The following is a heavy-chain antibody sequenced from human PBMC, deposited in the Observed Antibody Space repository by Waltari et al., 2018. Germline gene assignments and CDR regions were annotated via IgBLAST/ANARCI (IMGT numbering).Heavy chain of an antibody. D-gene: IGHD2-21*02. CDR2: SIPIFGTA. CDR3: ARNRLYCGGYCYPSYYYYGMDV. V-gene: IGHV1-69*05. CDR1: GGTFSSYA. Sequence: QVQLVQSGAEVKKPGSSVKVSCKASGGTFSSYAISWVRQAPGQGLEWMGGSIPIFGTANYAQKFQGSVTSTTDESTSTAYMELGSLRSEDTAVYYCARNRLYCGGYCYPSYYYYGMDVWGQGTTVTVSS. J-gene: IGHJ6*02.